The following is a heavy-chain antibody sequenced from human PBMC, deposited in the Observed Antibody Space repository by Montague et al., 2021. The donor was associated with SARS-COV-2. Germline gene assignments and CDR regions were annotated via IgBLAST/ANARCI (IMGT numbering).Heavy chain of an antibody. J-gene: IGHJ4*02. CDR2: KDYRGST. D-gene: IGHD2-21*01. CDR3: ARLLGGGLGWYSYYFDF. Sequence: SETLSLTCTVSGGSISSRRYYWGWIRQPPGKGLEWLGSKDYRGSTYSNPSLKSRVTISVDTSKNQFSLNLSSVTAADTAVYYCARLLGGGLGWYSYYFDFWGQGTLVTVSS. CDR1: GGSISSRRYY. V-gene: IGHV4-39*01.